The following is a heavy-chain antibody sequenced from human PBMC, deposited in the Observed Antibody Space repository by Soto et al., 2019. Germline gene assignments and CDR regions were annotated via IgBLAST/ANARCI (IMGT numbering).Heavy chain of an antibody. Sequence: EVQLLESGGGLVQPGGSLRLSCAASGFTFSSFALSWVRQAPGKGLEWVSAISGSGDGTDCADSVKGRFTISRDNSKNTLYLQMNSLRAEDTAVYYCAGPGYSSQDYWGQGALVTVSS. CDR2: ISGSGDGT. V-gene: IGHV3-23*01. J-gene: IGHJ4*02. CDR3: AGPGYSSQDY. D-gene: IGHD5-18*01. CDR1: GFTFSSFA.